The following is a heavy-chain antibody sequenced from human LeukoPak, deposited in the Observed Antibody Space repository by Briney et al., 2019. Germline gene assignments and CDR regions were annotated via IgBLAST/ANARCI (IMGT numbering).Heavy chain of an antibody. Sequence: GGSLRLSCAASGFTFSSYAMRWVRQAPGKGLEWVAVMSYDGSNKYYADSVKGRFTISRDNSKNTLYLQMNSLRAEDTAVYYCARDSRQQLSYYYYGMDVWSQGTTVTVSS. CDR3: ARDSRQQLSYYYYGMDV. J-gene: IGHJ6*02. CDR2: MSYDGSNK. D-gene: IGHD6-13*01. V-gene: IGHV3-30-3*01. CDR1: GFTFSSYA.